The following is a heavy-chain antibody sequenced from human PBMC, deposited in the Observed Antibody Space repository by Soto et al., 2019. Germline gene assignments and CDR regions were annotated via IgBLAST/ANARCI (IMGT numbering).Heavy chain of an antibody. Sequence: SVKVSCKASGYTFTGYYMHWVRQAPGQGLEWMGWINPNSGGTNYAQKFQGWVTMTRDTSISTAYMELSRLRSDDTAVYYCARDYAARYNWNDGQYYFDYWGQGTLVTVSS. CDR1: GYTFTGYY. J-gene: IGHJ4*02. D-gene: IGHD1-1*01. V-gene: IGHV1-2*04. CDR2: INPNSGGT. CDR3: ARDYAARYNWNDGQYYFDY.